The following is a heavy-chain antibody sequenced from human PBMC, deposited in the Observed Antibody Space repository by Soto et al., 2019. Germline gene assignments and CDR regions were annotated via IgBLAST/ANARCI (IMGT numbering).Heavy chain of an antibody. D-gene: IGHD6-19*01. J-gene: IGHJ5*02. V-gene: IGHV1-18*01. CDR1: GYTFTSYG. CDR2: ISAYNGNT. CDR3: IRDPRLAEAATDQFDP. Sequence: QVQLVQSGAEVKKPGASVKVSCKASGYTFTSYGISWVRQAPGQGLEWMGWISAYNGNTNYAQKLQGRVTMTTDTSMSIAFMELRSLKSDDTAVRYHIRDPRLAEAATDQFDPWGQGTLVTVSS.